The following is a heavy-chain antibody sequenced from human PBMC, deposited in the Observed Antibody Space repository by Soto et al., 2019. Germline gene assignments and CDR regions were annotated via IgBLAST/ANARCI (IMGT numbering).Heavy chain of an antibody. V-gene: IGHV4-39*01. Sequence: QLQLQESGPGLVKPSETLSLTCTVSGGSISSSSYYWGWIRQPPGKGLEWIGSIYYSGSTYYNPSLKSRVTISVDTSKNQFSLKLSSVTAADTAVYYCARQPSPLLWFGEYLGNWGQGTLVTVSS. CDR2: IYYSGST. J-gene: IGHJ4*02. D-gene: IGHD3-10*01. CDR1: GGSISSSSYY. CDR3: ARQPSPLLWFGEYLGN.